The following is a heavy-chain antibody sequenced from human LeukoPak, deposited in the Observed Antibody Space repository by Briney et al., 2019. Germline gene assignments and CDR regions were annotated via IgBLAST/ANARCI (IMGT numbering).Heavy chain of an antibody. J-gene: IGHJ4*02. CDR1: GGSISSSSYY. CDR3: ARVTDGSGGSCYDY. D-gene: IGHD2-15*01. V-gene: IGHV4-39*07. CDR2: IYYSGST. Sequence: SETLSLTCTVSGGSISSSSYYWGWIRQPPGKGLEWIGSIYYSGSTNYNPSLKSRVTISVDTSKNQFSLKLSSVTAADTAVYYCARVTDGSGGSCYDYWGQGTLVTVSS.